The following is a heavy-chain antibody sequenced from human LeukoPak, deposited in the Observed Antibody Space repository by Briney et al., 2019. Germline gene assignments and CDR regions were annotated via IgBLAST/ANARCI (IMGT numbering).Heavy chain of an antibody. J-gene: IGHJ3*02. CDR3: ARDAGLTYYDILTGTDAFDI. CDR2: ISSSSSTI. D-gene: IGHD3-9*01. V-gene: IGHV3-48*02. Sequence: GGSLRLSCAASGFTFSSYSMNWVRQAPGKGLEWVPYISSSSSTIYYADSVKGRFTISRDNAKNSLYLQMNSLRDEDTAVYYCARDAGLTYYDILTGTDAFDIWGQGTMVTVSS. CDR1: GFTFSSYS.